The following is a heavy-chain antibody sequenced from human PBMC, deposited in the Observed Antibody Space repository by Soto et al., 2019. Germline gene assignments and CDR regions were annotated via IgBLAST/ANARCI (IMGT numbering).Heavy chain of an antibody. CDR3: ANAYGGNPYYYYYGMDV. CDR1: GFTFSSYA. D-gene: IGHD4-17*01. J-gene: IGHJ6*02. V-gene: IGHV3-23*01. Sequence: GGSLRLSCAASGFTFSSYAMSWVRQAPGKGLEWVSAISGSGGSTYYADSVKGRFTISRDNSKNTLYLQMNSLRAEDTAVYYCANAYGGNPYYYYYGMDVWGQGTTVTVSS. CDR2: ISGSGGST.